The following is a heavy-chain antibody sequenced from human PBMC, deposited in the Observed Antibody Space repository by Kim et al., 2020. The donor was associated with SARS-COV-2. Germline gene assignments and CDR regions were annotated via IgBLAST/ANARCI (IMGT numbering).Heavy chain of an antibody. Sequence: GGSLRLSCAASGFTFSSYSMNWVRQAPGKGLEWVSYISSSSSTIYYADSVKGRFTISRDNAKNSLYLQMNSLRDEDTAVYYCARDGDFDWLLYKYYYGMDFWGQGTTVTVSS. CDR1: GFTFSSYS. J-gene: IGHJ6*02. CDR3: ARDGDFDWLLYKYYYGMDF. D-gene: IGHD3-9*01. V-gene: IGHV3-48*02. CDR2: ISSSSSTI.